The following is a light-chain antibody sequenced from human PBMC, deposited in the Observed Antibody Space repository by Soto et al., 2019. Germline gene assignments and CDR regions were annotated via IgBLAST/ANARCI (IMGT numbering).Light chain of an antibody. Sequence: EIVLTQSPGTRPLSPGERATLSCRASQSVSSSSLAWYQQKPGQAPRLLIYGASSRATGIPDRFSGSGSGTDFTLTISRLEPEDFAVYYCQQYGSSRTWTFGQGTKVEIK. CDR3: QQYGSSRTWT. V-gene: IGKV3-20*01. J-gene: IGKJ1*01. CDR2: GAS. CDR1: QSVSSSS.